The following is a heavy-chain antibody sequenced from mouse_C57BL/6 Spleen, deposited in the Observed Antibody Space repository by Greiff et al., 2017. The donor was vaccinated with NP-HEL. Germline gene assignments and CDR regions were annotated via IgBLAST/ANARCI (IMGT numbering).Heavy chain of an antibody. CDR3: AREGVYDGYAMDY. V-gene: IGHV1-64*01. Sequence: QVHVKQPGAELVKPGASVKLSCKASGYTFTSYWMHWVKQRPGQGLEWIGMIHPNSGSTNYNEKFKSKATLTVDKSSSTAYMQLSSLTSEDSAVYYCAREGVYDGYAMDYWGQGTSVTVSS. D-gene: IGHD2-12*01. CDR1: GYTFTSYW. J-gene: IGHJ4*01. CDR2: IHPNSGST.